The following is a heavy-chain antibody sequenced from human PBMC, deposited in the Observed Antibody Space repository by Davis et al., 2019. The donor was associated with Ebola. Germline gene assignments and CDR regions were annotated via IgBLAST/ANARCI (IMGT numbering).Heavy chain of an antibody. D-gene: IGHD3-9*01. V-gene: IGHV4-38-2*02. Sequence: MPGGSLRLSCTVSGYSISSGYYWGWIRQPPGKGLEWIGSIYHSGSTYYNPSLKSRVTISVDTSKNQFSLKLSSVTAADTAVYYCARVRPLGYDILTGYAAYDAFDIWGQGTMVTVSS. CDR2: IYHSGST. CDR1: GYSISSGYY. CDR3: ARVRPLGYDILTGYAAYDAFDI. J-gene: IGHJ3*02.